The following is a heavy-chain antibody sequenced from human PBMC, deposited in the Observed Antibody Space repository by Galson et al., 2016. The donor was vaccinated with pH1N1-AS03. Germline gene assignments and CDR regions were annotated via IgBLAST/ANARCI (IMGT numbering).Heavy chain of an antibody. CDR2: IYSSVNS. D-gene: IGHD4-11*01. V-gene: IGHV4-39*01. Sequence: SETLSLTCTVSGGSISSRDHYWVWIRQTPGKGLEWIGHIYSSVNSYYNPSLKSRVNFSVDTSKNQFSLKLASVTAADTAVYYCAKTVFNDAFDIWSPGTRVSVSS. J-gene: IGHJ3*02. CDR3: AKTVFNDAFDI. CDR1: GGSISSRDHY.